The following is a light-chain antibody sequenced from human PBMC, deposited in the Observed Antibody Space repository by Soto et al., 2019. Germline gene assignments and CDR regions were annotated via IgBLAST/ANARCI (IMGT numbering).Light chain of an antibody. J-gene: IGLJ2*01. CDR3: QPYDRSLGGHVV. V-gene: IGLV1-40*01. Sequence: QSVLTQPPSVSGAPGQRVTISCTGSGSNVGAGYDVHWYQQLPGTAPKLLIYGNSNRPSGIPDRFSGSKSGTSASLAIPGLQADDEAHYYCQPYDRSLGGHVVFGGGTKLTVL. CDR2: GNS. CDR1: GSNVGAGYD.